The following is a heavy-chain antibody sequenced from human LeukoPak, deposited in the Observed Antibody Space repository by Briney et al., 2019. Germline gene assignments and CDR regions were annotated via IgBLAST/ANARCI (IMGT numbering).Heavy chain of an antibody. V-gene: IGHV1-69*13. CDR3: ARGASDPVWFDP. J-gene: IGHJ5*02. CDR1: GGTFSSYA. CDR2: IIPIFGTA. Sequence: SVKVSCKASGGTFSSYAISWMRQAPGQGLEWMGGIIPIFGTANYAQKFQGRVTITAGESTSTAYMELSSLRSEDTAVHYCARGASDPVWFDPWGQGTLVTVSS.